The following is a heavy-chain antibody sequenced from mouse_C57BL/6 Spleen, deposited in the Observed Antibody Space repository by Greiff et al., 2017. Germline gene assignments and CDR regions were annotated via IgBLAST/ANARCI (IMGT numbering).Heavy chain of an antibody. D-gene: IGHD2-3*01. Sequence: DVKLQESGPGLVKPSQSLSLTCSVTGYSITSGYYWNWIRQFPGNKLEWMGYISYDGSNNYNPSLKNRISITRDTSKNQFFLKLNSVTTEDTATYYCASYDGYYVLDYWGQGTTLTVSS. V-gene: IGHV3-6*01. CDR1: GYSITSGYY. J-gene: IGHJ2*01. CDR3: ASYDGYYVLDY. CDR2: ISYDGSN.